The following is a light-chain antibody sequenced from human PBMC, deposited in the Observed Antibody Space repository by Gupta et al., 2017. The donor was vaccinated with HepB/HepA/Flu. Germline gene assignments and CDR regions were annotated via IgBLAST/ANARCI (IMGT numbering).Light chain of an antibody. CDR1: KLEDKY. J-gene: IGLJ1*01. CDR3: QAWDGSAAV. CDR2: KDI. V-gene: IGLV3-1*01. Sequence: SYDLSQPPPVSVSPGQTVSISCSGDKLEDKYVSWYQQRPGQSPVLVIFKDIKRPSEIPERFSGSNAGNTATLTISGAQAQDEADYCCQAWDGSAAVFGAGTKVTVL.